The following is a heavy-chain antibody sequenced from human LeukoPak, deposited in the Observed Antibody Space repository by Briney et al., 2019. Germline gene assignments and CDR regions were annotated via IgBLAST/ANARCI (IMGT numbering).Heavy chain of an antibody. V-gene: IGHV3-9*01. CDR3: AKLTVPSSPDLSY. CDR1: GFTFEAYA. J-gene: IGHJ4*01. D-gene: IGHD4-17*01. CDR2: ITWNSGDI. Sequence: TGGSLRLACAASGFTFEAYAIHWVRQAPGKCLEWVSGITWNSGDIGYADSVKGRFTISRDNSKNSLYLQMNSLRPEDTALYYCAKLTVPSSPDLSYWGHGTQVTVSS.